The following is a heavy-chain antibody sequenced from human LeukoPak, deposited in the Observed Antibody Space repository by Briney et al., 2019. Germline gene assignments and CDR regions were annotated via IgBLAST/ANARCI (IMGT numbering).Heavy chain of an antibody. CDR3: ARDPGGGNCFAP. CDR1: GYTFTGYY. Sequence: ASVKVSCKASGYTFTGYYTHWVRQAPGQGLEWMGWINPNSGGTNYAQKFQGRVTMTRDTSISTAYMELSRLRSDDTAVYYCARDPGGGNCFAPGGKGTLVTVPS. V-gene: IGHV1-2*02. CDR2: INPNSGGT. D-gene: IGHD3-16*01. J-gene: IGHJ5*02.